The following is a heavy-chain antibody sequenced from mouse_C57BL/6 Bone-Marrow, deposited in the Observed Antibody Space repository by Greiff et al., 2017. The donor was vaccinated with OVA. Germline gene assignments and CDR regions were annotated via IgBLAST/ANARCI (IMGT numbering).Heavy chain of an antibody. V-gene: IGHV1-62-3*01. CDR3: ARTEHFAWFAY. J-gene: IGHJ3*01. Sequence: QVQLKQPGAELVKPGASVKLSCKASGYTFTSYWMHWVKQRPGRGLEWIGMIDPTSGGTKYNEKFKSKATLTVDTPSSTAYMQLSSLTSEDSAVYYCARTEHFAWFAYWGQGTLLTVSA. CDR2: IDPTSGGT. CDR1: GYTFTSYW.